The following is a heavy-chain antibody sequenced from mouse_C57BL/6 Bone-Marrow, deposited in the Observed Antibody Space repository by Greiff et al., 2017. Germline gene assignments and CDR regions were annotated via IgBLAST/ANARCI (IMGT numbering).Heavy chain of an antibody. CDR3: ARRVITTVVAHWYCDV. CDR2: IHPNSGST. CDR1: GYTFTSYW. Sequence: QVQLQQPGAELVKPGASVKLSCKASGYTFTSYWMHWVKQRPGQGLEWIGMIHPNSGSTNYNEKFKSKDTLTVDKSSSTAYMQLSSLTSEDSAVYYCARRVITTVVAHWYCDVWGTGTTVTVSS. V-gene: IGHV1-64*01. J-gene: IGHJ1*03. D-gene: IGHD1-1*01.